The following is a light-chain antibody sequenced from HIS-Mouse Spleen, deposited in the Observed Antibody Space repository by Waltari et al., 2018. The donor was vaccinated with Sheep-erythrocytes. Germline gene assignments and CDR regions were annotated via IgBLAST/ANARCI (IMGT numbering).Light chain of an antibody. Sequence: QSALTQPPSASGSPGQSVTIPCTGTSSDVGCYNYASWYQQHPGKAPKLMIYEVSKRPSGVPDRFSGSKSGNTASLTVSGLQAEDEADYYCSSYAGSNNWVFGGGTKLTVL. CDR3: SSYAGSNNWV. V-gene: IGLV2-8*01. J-gene: IGLJ3*02. CDR1: SSDVGCYNY. CDR2: EVS.